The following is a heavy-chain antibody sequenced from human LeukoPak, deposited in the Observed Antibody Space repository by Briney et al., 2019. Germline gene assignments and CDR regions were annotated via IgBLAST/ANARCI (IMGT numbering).Heavy chain of an antibody. CDR1: GGSISSYY. D-gene: IGHD1-26*01. J-gene: IGHJ4*02. V-gene: IGHV4-59*12. CDR3: ARDYSGGSYYYFDY. Sequence: PSETLSLTCTVSGGSISSYYWSWIRQPPGKGLEWIGYIYYSGSTYYNPSLKCRVTISVDTSKNQFSLKLSSVTAADTAVYYCARDYSGGSYYYFDYWGQGTLVTVSS. CDR2: IYYSGST.